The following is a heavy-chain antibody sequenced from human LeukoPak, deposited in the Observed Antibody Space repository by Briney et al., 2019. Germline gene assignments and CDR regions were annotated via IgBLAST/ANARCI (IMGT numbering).Heavy chain of an antibody. J-gene: IGHJ6*03. D-gene: IGHD5-18*01. Sequence: PGGSLRLSCAASGFTFSSYGMSWVRQAPGKGLEWVSAISGSGGSTYYADSVKGRFTISRDNSKNTLYLQMNSLRAEDTAVYYCAVERGYSYGFYYYYYMDVWGKGTTVTVSS. CDR2: ISGSGGST. V-gene: IGHV3-23*01. CDR1: GFTFSSYG. CDR3: AVERGYSYGFYYYYYMDV.